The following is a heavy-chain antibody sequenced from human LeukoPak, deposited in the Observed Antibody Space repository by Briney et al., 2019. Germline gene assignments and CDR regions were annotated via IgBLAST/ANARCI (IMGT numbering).Heavy chain of an antibody. V-gene: IGHV4-59*08. CDR1: GGSISSFF. J-gene: IGHJ4*02. CDR2: IYFTGST. Sequence: SETLSLTCTVSGGSISSFFWSWIRQSPEKGLEWIGYIYFTGSTNYSPSLKSRVTISVDTSKNQFSLKLSSVTAADTAVYYCARQIFGVVISFDYWGQGTLVTVSS. CDR3: ARQIFGVVISFDY. D-gene: IGHD3-3*01.